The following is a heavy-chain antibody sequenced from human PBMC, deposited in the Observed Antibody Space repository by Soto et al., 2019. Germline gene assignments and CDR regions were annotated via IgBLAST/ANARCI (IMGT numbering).Heavy chain of an antibody. CDR3: ARVRLRVLEWLIEQPVWFDC. V-gene: IGHV4-30-4*02. CDR2: IYYSGST. Sequence: PSETLSLTCTVSGGSISSGDYYWSWIRQPPGKGLEWIGYIYYSGSTYYNPSLKSRVTRSVDTSKNQLTLKPSSVTAADTAVDYCARVRLRVLEWLIEQPVWFDCWGQGTLVTVSS. CDR1: GGSISSGDYY. D-gene: IGHD3-3*01. J-gene: IGHJ5*01.